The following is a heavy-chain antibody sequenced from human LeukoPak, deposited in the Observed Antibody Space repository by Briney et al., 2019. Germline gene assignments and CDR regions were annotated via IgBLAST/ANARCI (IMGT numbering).Heavy chain of an antibody. Sequence: SQTLSLTCTVSGGSISTDSHYWSWIRQPAGKGLEWMGRIYTSGTTNYNPSLKSRVTISVDTSKNQFSLKLNSVTAADTAVYYCARAGIVVVPAGINYYYYMDVWGKGTTVTVSS. CDR2: IYTSGTT. CDR3: ARAGIVVVPAGINYYYYMDV. J-gene: IGHJ6*03. V-gene: IGHV4-61*02. D-gene: IGHD2-2*01. CDR1: GGSISTDSHY.